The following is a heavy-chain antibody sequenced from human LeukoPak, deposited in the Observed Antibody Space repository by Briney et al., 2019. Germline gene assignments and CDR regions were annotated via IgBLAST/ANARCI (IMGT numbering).Heavy chain of an antibody. V-gene: IGHV5-51*01. CDR1: GYSFTSYW. Sequence: GESLKISCKGSGYSFTSYWIGWVRQMPGKGLEWMGIIYPGDSDTRYSPSFQGQVTISADKSISTAYLQWSSLKASDTAMYYCASPSLHSSSWYTDAFDIWGQGTMVTVSS. CDR2: IYPGDSDT. D-gene: IGHD6-13*01. CDR3: ASPSLHSSSWYTDAFDI. J-gene: IGHJ3*02.